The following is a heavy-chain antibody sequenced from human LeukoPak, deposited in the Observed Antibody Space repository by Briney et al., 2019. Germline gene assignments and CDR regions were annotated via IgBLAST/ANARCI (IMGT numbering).Heavy chain of an antibody. D-gene: IGHD4-17*01. CDR2: ISGSGGST. V-gene: IGHV3-23*01. Sequence: GGSLRLSCAASGFTLSSYWMSWVRQAPGKGLEWVSAISGSGGSTYYADSVKGRFTISRDNSKNTLYLQMNSLRAEDTAVYYCAKDMRTTVTSPFDYWGQGTLVTVSS. CDR1: GFTLSSYW. J-gene: IGHJ4*02. CDR3: AKDMRTTVTSPFDY.